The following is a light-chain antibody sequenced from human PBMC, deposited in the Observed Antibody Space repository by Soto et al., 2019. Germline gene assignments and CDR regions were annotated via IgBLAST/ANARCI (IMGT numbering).Light chain of an antibody. Sequence: DIVMTQSPASLPVSLGERATINCKSSQSLLNSANDKIHLAWYQQKPGQPPKLLIWRASTRDSGVPDRFSGSGSGTDFTLTINSLQAEDVATYYCQQYFSAHLTFGGGTKVEI. CDR1: QSLLNSANDKIH. V-gene: IGKV4-1*01. CDR2: RAS. CDR3: QQYFSAHLT. J-gene: IGKJ4*01.